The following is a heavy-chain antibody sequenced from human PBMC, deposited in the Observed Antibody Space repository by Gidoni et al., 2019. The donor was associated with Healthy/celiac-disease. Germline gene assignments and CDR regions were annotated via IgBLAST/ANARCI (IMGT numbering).Heavy chain of an antibody. D-gene: IGHD6-19*01. CDR1: GFPVSCYA. Sequence: EVQLSASAGGLVQPGGSLRLSCAASGFPVSCYAMSWVRQAPGKGLEWVSAMSGSGGSTYYADSVKGRFTIVRDNSKNTLYLQMNSLRAEDTAVYYCAKVPRAVAANPGIFDYWGQGTLVTVSS. J-gene: IGHJ4*02. CDR3: AKVPRAVAANPGIFDY. V-gene: IGHV3-23*01. CDR2: MSGSGGST.